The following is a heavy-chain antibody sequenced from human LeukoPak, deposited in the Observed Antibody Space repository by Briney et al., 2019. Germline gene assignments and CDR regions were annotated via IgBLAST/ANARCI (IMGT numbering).Heavy chain of an antibody. CDR1: GGSISRSDYY. D-gene: IGHD6-13*01. CDR3: AREEALSSSLRLDY. J-gene: IGHJ4*02. Sequence: SETLSLTCAVSGGSISRSDYYWAWIRQPPGQGLEWVGSVYDGGATYGTTYYNPSLESRVTISVDTSKNQFSLKLSSVTAADTAVYYCAREEALSSSLRLDYWGQGTLVTVSS. CDR2: VYDGGATYGTT. V-gene: IGHV4-39*07.